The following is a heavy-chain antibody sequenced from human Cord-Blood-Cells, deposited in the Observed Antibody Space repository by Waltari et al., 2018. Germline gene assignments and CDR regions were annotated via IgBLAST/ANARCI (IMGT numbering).Heavy chain of an antibody. V-gene: IGHV1-18*01. J-gene: IGHJ4*02. CDR1: GSTFTSHG. D-gene: IGHD7-27*01. CDR3: ARDGSNWGAGGVFDY. CDR2: ISTDNGNT. Sequence: VQLVQSGAEVKKPGASVKVSCQASGSTFTSHGTSRVAPAPGPGPERMGWISTDNGNTNYAQKLKGRVTMTTDTSTSRAYMELRSLRSDDTAVYYCARDGSNWGAGGVFDYWGQGTLVTVSS.